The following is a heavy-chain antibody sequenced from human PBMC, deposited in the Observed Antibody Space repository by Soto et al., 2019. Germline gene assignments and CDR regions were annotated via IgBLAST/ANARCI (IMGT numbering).Heavy chain of an antibody. Sequence: TLSLTCSVSGGSINSSSYFWGWVRQPPGKGLEWIGSTYYSGSTYYNPSLRSRVTISVDTFKNQFSLKLSSVTAADTAVFYCARHYSSGSRNWFDPWGQGTLVTVSS. D-gene: IGHD6-19*01. CDR3: ARHYSSGSRNWFDP. V-gene: IGHV4-39*01. CDR1: GGSINSSSYF. CDR2: TYYSGST. J-gene: IGHJ5*02.